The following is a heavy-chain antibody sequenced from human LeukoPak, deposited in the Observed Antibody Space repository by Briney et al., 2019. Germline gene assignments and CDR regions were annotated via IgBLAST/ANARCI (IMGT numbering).Heavy chain of an antibody. CDR3: THTNSVTRPFDY. D-gene: IGHD4-17*01. Sequence: XWXALIYWDDDKRYSPSLKSRLTITGDASKNQVVLTMTNMDPVDTATYYCTHTNSVTRPFDYWGQGTLVTVSS. V-gene: IGHV2-5*02. CDR2: IYWDDDK. J-gene: IGHJ4*02.